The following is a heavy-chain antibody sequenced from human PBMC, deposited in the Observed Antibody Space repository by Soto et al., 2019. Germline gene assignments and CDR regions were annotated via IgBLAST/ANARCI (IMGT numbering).Heavy chain of an antibody. D-gene: IGHD6-19*01. CDR2: IYYSGST. Sequence: SEILSLTCTVSGGSISSYYWSWIRQPPGKGLEWIGYIYYSGSTNYNPSLKSRVTISVDTSKNQFSLKLSSVTAANTAVYYCARGGSIAVAGTGYYFDYWGQGTLVPSPQ. CDR3: ARGGSIAVAGTGYYFDY. V-gene: IGHV4-59*01. CDR1: GGSISSYY. J-gene: IGHJ4*02.